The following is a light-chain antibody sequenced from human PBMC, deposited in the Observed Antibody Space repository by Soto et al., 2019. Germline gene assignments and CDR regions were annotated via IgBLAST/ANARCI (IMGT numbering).Light chain of an antibody. V-gene: IGKV3-20*01. CDR1: QSVSSTY. Sequence: EIVLTQSPGTLSLSPGERATLSCRASQSVSSTYIAWYQQNPGQAPRLLIYGASSRATGIPDRFSGSGSGTDFTLTISRLEPEDFAVYFCQQYGSSPVTFGGGTKVEIK. CDR3: QQYGSSPVT. J-gene: IGKJ4*01. CDR2: GAS.